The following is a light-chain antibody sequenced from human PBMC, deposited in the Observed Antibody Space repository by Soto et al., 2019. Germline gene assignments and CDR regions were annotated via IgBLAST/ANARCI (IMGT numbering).Light chain of an antibody. CDR3: LTYNAGSRI. V-gene: IGLV7-43*01. Sequence: QAVVTQEPSLTVSPGGTVTLTCISSTGAVSGGHYPTWFQQKPGQAPRPLIYKTTNKYPWTPGRFSGSLLGGKPSLTLSDLQREDEADYYCLTYNAGSRIFGSGTKVTVL. J-gene: IGLJ1*01. CDR2: KTT. CDR1: TGAVSGGHY.